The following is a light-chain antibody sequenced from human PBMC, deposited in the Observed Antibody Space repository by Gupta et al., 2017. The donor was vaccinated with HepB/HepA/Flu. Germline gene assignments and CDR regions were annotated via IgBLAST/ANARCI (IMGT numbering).Light chain of an antibody. V-gene: IGLV2-14*01. CDR1: SSDVGGYNY. Sequence: QSALTQPASVSGSPGQSITISCTGTSSDVGGYNYVSWYQQHPGKAPKLMIYDVSNRPSGVSNRFSGSKSVNTASLTISGLQAEDEADYYCSSYTSSSTPYVVFGGGTKLTVL. CDR3: SSYTSSSTPYVV. CDR2: DVS. J-gene: IGLJ2*01.